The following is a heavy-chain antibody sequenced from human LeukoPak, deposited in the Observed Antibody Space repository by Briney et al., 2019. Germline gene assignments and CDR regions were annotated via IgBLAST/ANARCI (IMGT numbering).Heavy chain of an antibody. Sequence: PGGSLRLSCAASEFTFSSYWMSWVRQAPGKGLEWVANIKQDGSEKYYVDSVKGRFTISRDNAMNSLYLQMNSLRAEDTAVYYCARGDHAYDFWSGYYLGWGQGTLVTVSS. V-gene: IGHV3-7*01. CDR2: IKQDGSEK. CDR3: ARGDHAYDFWSGYYLG. CDR1: EFTFSSYW. J-gene: IGHJ4*02. D-gene: IGHD3-3*01.